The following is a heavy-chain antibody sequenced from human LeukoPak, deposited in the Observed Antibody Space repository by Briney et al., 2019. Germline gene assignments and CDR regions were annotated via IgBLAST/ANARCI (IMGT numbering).Heavy chain of an antibody. J-gene: IGHJ1*01. D-gene: IGHD6-25*01. V-gene: IGHV1-2*02. CDR2: INPNSGDT. CDR3: ARDLTFTSGRGVY. Sequence: GASVKVSCTASGYTFTTYYMHWVRQAPGQGLEWMGWINPNSGDTNYAQEFQGRVTMTRDTSINTAYMELSGLRSDDTAVYYCARDLTFTSGRGVYWGRGAVVTVSS. CDR1: GYTFTTYY.